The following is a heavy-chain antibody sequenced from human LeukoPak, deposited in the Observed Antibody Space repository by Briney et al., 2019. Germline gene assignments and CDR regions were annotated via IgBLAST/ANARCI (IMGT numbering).Heavy chain of an antibody. Sequence: PSETLSLTCTVSGGSITTYYWSWIRQPPGRGLEWIGYTHYSGSTNYNPSLKSRVTISVDTSRNQFSLKLSSVTAADTAVYYCARALWELLPRFDYWGQGTLVTVSS. CDR1: GGSITTYY. D-gene: IGHD1-26*01. CDR2: THYSGST. J-gene: IGHJ4*02. CDR3: ARALWELLPRFDY. V-gene: IGHV4-59*12.